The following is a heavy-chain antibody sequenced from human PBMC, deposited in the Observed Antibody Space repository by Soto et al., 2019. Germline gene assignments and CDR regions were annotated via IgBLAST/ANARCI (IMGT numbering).Heavy chain of an antibody. CDR2: IYYSGST. CDR1: GGSISSGDYY. D-gene: IGHD5-12*01. Sequence: QVQLQESGPGLVKPSQTLSLTCTVSGGSISSGDYYWSWIRQPPGKGLEWIGYIYYSGSTYYNPSLKWRLTHSVDTSKHQFSLKLSSVTAAGTAVYYWASVEMATIDYWGQGTLVTVSS. J-gene: IGHJ4*02. V-gene: IGHV4-30-4*01. CDR3: ASVEMATIDY.